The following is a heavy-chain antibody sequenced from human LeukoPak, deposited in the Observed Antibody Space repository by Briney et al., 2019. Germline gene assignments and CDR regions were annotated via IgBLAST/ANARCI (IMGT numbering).Heavy chain of an antibody. CDR3: AKSESRWVPSYFDY. D-gene: IGHD1-14*01. V-gene: IGHV3-21*04. CDR2: ISSSSSYI. J-gene: IGHJ4*02. CDR1: GFTFSSYS. Sequence: GGSLRLSCAASGFTFSSYSMNWVRQAPGKGLEWVSSISSSSSYIYYADSVKGRFTISRDNSKNTLYLQMNSLRAEDTAVYYCAKSESRWVPSYFDYWGQGILVTVSS.